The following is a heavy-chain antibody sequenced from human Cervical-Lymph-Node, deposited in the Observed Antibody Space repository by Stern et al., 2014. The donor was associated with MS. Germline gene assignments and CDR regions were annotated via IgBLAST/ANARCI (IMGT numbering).Heavy chain of an antibody. CDR1: GGSISSGGSS. CDR3: ARGGVIYTQDRNGFDV. CDR2: IYHSGST. V-gene: IGHV4-30-2*01. Sequence: QVQLVESGSGQAKPSQTLSLTCAVSGGSISSGGSSWNWIRQPPGKGLEWIGFIYHSGSTYYNPSLKGPVFLYVNTLHNQFALNLRSVTAADTAVYYCARGGVIYTQDRNGFDVWGQGTMVTVSS. J-gene: IGHJ3*01. D-gene: IGHD2-21*01.